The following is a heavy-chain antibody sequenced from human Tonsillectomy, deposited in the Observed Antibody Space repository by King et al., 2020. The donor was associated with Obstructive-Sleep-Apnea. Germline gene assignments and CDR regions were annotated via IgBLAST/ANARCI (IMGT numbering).Heavy chain of an antibody. CDR2: IDPSDSYT. V-gene: IGHV5-10-1*01. CDR1: GYTFTSHW. D-gene: IGHD2-8*01. Sequence: VQLVQSGAEVKKPGQSLRISCQAFGYTFTSHWISWVRRMPGRDLEWMGRIDPSDSYTDYSPSLQGHVTLSSDMSISTAYLHWNSLQASDTGMYYCARYRVPYTISTDFGVDVWGHGTTVTV. J-gene: IGHJ6*02. CDR3: ARYRVPYTISTDFGVDV.